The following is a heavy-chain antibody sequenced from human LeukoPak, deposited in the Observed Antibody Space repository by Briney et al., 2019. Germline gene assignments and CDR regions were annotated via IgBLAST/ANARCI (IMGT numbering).Heavy chain of an antibody. CDR1: GFTFSSYD. D-gene: IGHD3-22*01. V-gene: IGHV3-74*01. J-gene: IGHJ4*02. CDR3: ASSPVITRD. Sequence: GGSLRLSCAASGFTFSSYDMSWVRQAPGKGLEWVSRINSDGSRITYADSVKGRFTISRDNAKNTLYLQMNSLKVEDTAVYYCASSPVITRDWGQGTLVTVSS. CDR2: INSDGSRI.